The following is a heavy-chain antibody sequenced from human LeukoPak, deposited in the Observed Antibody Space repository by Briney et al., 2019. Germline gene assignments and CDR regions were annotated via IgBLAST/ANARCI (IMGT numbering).Heavy chain of an antibody. V-gene: IGHV3-21*01. CDR2: ISSSSSYI. CDR1: GFTFSSYS. D-gene: IGHD3-10*01. CDR3: AKVAKYYYGPETYYFFEQ. Sequence: GGSLRLSCAASGFTFSSYSMNWVRQAPGKGLEWVSSISSSSSYIYYADSVKGRFNISRDNAKNSLYLQMNSLRVEDAAVYYCAKVAKYYYGPETYYFFEQWGQGTPVTASS. J-gene: IGHJ4*02.